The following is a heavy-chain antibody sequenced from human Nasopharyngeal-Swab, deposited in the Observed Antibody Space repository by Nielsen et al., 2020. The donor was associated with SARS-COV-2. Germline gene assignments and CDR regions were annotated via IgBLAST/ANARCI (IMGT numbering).Heavy chain of an antibody. D-gene: IGHD6-13*01. CDR3: ANGPAGTYWYFDL. CDR1: GFTFSSYG. V-gene: IGHV3-33*06. J-gene: IGHJ2*01. CDR2: IWYDGSNK. Sequence: GESLKISCAASGFTFSSYGMHWVRQAPGKGLEWVAVIWYDGSNKYYADSVKGRFTISKDNSKNTLYLQMNRLRAEDTAVYYCANGPAGTYWYFDLWGRGTLVTVSS.